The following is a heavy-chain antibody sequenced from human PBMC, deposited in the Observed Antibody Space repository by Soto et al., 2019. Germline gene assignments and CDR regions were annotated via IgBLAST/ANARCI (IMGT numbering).Heavy chain of an antibody. J-gene: IGHJ4*02. CDR3: TTREFRVVSAMAFDY. V-gene: IGHV3-15*01. CDR2: IKSKIDGGRI. Sequence: GGSLRLSCAASGFNFRNAWLSWVRQAPGKGLEWVGRIKSKIDGGRIEYAAPVTGRFTISRDDSRNTLYLQMNSLKTEDTAIYYCTTREFRVVSAMAFDYWGQGALVTVSS. CDR1: GFNFRNAW. D-gene: IGHD2-21*02.